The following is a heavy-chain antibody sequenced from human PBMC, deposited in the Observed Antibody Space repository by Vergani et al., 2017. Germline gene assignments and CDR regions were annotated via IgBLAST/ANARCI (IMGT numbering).Heavy chain of an antibody. D-gene: IGHD1-26*01. Sequence: QVQLQESGPGLVKPSETLSLTCAVSGYSISSGYYWGWIRQPPGKGLEWIGSIYHSGSTYYNPSLKSRVTISVATSKNQFSLKLRSVTAADTAVYYCARQGWELLRTFFDYWGQGTLVTVSS. CDR3: ARQGWELLRTFFDY. V-gene: IGHV4-38-2*01. CDR2: IYHSGST. CDR1: GYSISSGYY. J-gene: IGHJ4*02.